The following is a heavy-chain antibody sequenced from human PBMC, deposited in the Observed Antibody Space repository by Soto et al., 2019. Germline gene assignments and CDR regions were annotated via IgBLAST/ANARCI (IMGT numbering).Heavy chain of an antibody. CDR3: ARSVGAALSDY. CDR2: INVGNGNT. CDR1: GYTFTSYA. V-gene: IGHV1-3*01. D-gene: IGHD1-26*01. Sequence: ASGKVACKASGYTFTSYAMHWVRQAPGQRLEWMGWINVGNGNTKYSQKFQGRVTITRDTSASTAYMELSSLRSEDTAVYYCARSVGAALSDYWGQGTLVTVSS. J-gene: IGHJ4*02.